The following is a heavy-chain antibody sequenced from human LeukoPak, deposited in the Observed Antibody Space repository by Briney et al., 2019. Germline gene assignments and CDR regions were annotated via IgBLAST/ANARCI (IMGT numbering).Heavy chain of an antibody. CDR2: IKEDGNEK. CDR1: GFAFSSYW. V-gene: IGHV3-7*01. J-gene: IGHJ6*03. CDR3: ARVRYMDV. Sequence: HGGSLRLSCAVSGFAFSSYWMNWVRQAPGKGLEWVANIKEDGNEKNYVDSVKGRFTISRDNAKNSLYLQMNSLRAEDTALYYCARVRYMDVWGKGTTVTVSS.